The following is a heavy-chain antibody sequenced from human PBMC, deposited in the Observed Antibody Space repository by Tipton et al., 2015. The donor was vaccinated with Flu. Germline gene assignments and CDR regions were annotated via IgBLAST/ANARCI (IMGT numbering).Heavy chain of an antibody. J-gene: IGHJ4*02. CDR3: ARARFGLEPTGFDY. Sequence: GLVKPSQTLSLTCAISGDSVSTFGAAWNWIRQSPSRGLEWLGRAYSRSKWEIDYAVSVRGRLTINVDTSKNHVSLQLNSVTAADTAVYYCARARFGLEPTGFDYWGQGILVTVSS. CDR2: AYSRSKWEI. CDR1: GDSVSTFGAA. V-gene: IGHV6-1*01. D-gene: IGHD1-1*01.